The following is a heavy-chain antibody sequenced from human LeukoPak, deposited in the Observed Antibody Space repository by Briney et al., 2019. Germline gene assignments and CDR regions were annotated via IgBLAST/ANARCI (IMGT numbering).Heavy chain of an antibody. CDR1: GYSFTSYW. V-gene: IGHV5-10-1*01. Sequence: LGESLRISCKGSGYSFTSYWISWVRQMPGKGLEWMGRIDPSDSYTNYSPSFQGHVTISADKSISTACLQWSSLKASDTAMYYCARHPRYYYGSGSYYNGRWFDPWGQGTLVTVSS. D-gene: IGHD3-10*01. CDR2: IDPSDSYT. CDR3: ARHPRYYYGSGSYYNGRWFDP. J-gene: IGHJ5*02.